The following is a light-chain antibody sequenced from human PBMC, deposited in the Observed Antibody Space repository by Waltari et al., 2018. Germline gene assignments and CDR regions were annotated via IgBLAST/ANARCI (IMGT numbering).Light chain of an antibody. V-gene: IGKV1-13*02. CDR3: QQFKIYPMT. CDR2: DAS. J-gene: IGKJ5*01. Sequence: AVQLTQSPSSLSASVGDRVTITCRASQGISSALVWYQQGPGRPPKLLIYDASTLQSGVPSRCSGSGSGTDVTLTISSLKPEDLGKYYCQQFKIYPMTFGQGTRLEIK. CDR1: QGISSA.